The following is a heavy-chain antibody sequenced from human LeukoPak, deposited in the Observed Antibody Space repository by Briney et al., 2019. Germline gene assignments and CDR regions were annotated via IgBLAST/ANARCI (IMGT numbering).Heavy chain of an antibody. D-gene: IGHD3-10*01. V-gene: IGHV1-69*13. Sequence: GASVKVSCKASGGTFSSYAISWARQAPGQGLEWMGGIIPIFGTANYAQKFQGRVTITADESTSTAYMELRSLRSEDTAVYYCARELWFGELLRRNWFDPWGQGTLVTVSS. CDR3: ARELWFGELLRRNWFDP. J-gene: IGHJ5*02. CDR2: IIPIFGTA. CDR1: GGTFSSYA.